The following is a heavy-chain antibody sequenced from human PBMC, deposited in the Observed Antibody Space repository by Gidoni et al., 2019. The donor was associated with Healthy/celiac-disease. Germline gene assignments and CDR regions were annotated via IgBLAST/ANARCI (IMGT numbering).Heavy chain of an antibody. J-gene: IGHJ3*02. CDR1: GFTFSSYW. V-gene: IGHV3-7*04. CDR2: IKQDGSEK. CDR3: ARDLGYYDSSGYDDAFDI. Sequence: EVQLVESGGGLVQPGGSLRLSCAASGFTFSSYWMSWVRQAPGQGLEWVANIKQDGSEKYYVDSVKGRFTISRDNAKNSLYLQMNSLRAEDTAVYYCARDLGYYDSSGYDDAFDIWGQGTMVTVSS. D-gene: IGHD3-22*01.